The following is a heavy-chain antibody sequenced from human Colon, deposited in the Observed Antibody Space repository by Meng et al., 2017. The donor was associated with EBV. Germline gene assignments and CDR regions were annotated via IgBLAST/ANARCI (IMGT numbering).Heavy chain of an antibody. CDR2: IYYTGST. V-gene: IGHV4-30-4*01. J-gene: IGHJ4*02. CDR3: ARNYYFDY. CDR1: GGSKKSGDYY. Sequence: QVGHQVSGQGMVKPSQALSLPLPVSGGSKKSGDYYWSWIRQPPGKGLEWIGYIYYTGSTYYNPSLKSRVTISMDTSKNQFSLRLSSVTAADTAVYYCARNYYFDYWGQGTLVTVSS.